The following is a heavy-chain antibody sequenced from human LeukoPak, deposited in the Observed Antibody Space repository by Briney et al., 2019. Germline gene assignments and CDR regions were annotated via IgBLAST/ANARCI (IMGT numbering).Heavy chain of an antibody. CDR1: GFTFSSYA. J-gene: IGHJ3*02. Sequence: PGRSLRLSCAASGFTFSSYAMTWVRQAPGKGLEWVSAISGSGGSTYNADSVKGRFTISRDNSKNTLYLQMNSLRAEDTAVYYCVFPYSGTYFLDAFDMWGQGTMVTVSS. CDR3: VFPYSGTYFLDAFDM. V-gene: IGHV3-23*01. CDR2: ISGSGGST. D-gene: IGHD1-26*01.